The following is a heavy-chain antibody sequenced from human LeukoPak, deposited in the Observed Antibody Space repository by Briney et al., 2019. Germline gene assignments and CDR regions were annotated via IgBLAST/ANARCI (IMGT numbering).Heavy chain of an antibody. CDR2: ISGSGGST. V-gene: IGHV3-23*01. Sequence: LPGGSLRLSCAASGFTFSSYAMNWVRQAPGKRLEWVSAISGSGGSTSYADSVRGRFPISRDNSKNTLYLQMNSLRAEDTAVYYCAKGPSYYYDSSGYFDYWGQGVVVTVSS. D-gene: IGHD3-22*01. CDR1: GFTFSSYA. CDR3: AKGPSYYYDSSGYFDY. J-gene: IGHJ4*02.